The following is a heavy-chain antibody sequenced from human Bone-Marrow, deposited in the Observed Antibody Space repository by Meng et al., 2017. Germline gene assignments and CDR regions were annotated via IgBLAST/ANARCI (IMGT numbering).Heavy chain of an antibody. J-gene: IGHJ4*01. Sequence: GSLRLSCTVAGGSVSSGNYYCSWIRQPPGKGLEWIGYIYYSGSTKYNPSLKSRVTISLDTSKNQFSLKLSSVTAADTAVYYCGRTGGVVVAATFLDFWGHGTLVTVSS. CDR1: GGSVSSGNYY. CDR3: GRTGGVVVAATFLDF. V-gene: IGHV4-61*01. D-gene: IGHD2-15*01. CDR2: IYYSGST.